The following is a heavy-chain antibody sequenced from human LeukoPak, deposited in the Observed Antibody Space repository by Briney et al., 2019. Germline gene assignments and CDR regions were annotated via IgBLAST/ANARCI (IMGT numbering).Heavy chain of an antibody. CDR1: GGSISSGGYY. CDR2: IYHSGST. J-gene: IGHJ6*03. Sequence: PSETRSLTCTVSGGSISSGGYYWSWIRQPPGKGLEWIGYIYHSGSTYYNPSLKSRVTISVDRSKNQFSLKLSSVTAADTAVYYCARVRLDYYDSSGYYGYYYYMDVWGKGTTVTVSS. D-gene: IGHD3-22*01. V-gene: IGHV4-30-2*01. CDR3: ARVRLDYYDSSGYYGYYYYMDV.